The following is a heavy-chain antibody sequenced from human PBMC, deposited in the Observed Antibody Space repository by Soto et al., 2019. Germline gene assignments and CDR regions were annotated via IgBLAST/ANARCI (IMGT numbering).Heavy chain of an antibody. CDR3: ARHAPSSTSCYAALCYFDY. CDR1: GGSISSSSYY. J-gene: IGHJ4*02. CDR2: IYYSGST. D-gene: IGHD2-2*01. Sequence: PSETLSLTCTVAGGSISSSSYYWGWIRQQPGKGMEWIGSIYYSGSTYYNPSLKSRVTISVDTSKNQFSLKLSSVTAADTAVYYCARHAPSSTSCYAALCYFDYWGKGTLVTVSS. V-gene: IGHV4-39*01.